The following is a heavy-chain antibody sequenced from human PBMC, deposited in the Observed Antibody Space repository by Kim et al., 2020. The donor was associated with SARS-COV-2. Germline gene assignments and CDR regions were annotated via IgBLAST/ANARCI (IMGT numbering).Heavy chain of an antibody. V-gene: IGHV3-33*01. Sequence: GGSLRLSCAASGFTFSSYGIHWVRQAPGKGLEWVAVIWYDGSNKYYADSVKGRFTISRDNSKNTLYLQMNSLRAEDTAVYYCARERLWGTNSALDYWGQGTLVTVSS. J-gene: IGHJ4*02. D-gene: IGHD2-8*01. CDR2: IWYDGSNK. CDR3: ARERLWGTNSALDY. CDR1: GFTFSSYG.